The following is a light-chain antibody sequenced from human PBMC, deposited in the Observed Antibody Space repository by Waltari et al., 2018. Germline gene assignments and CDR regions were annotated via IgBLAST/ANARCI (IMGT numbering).Light chain of an antibody. J-gene: IGKJ3*01. CDR2: DAS. V-gene: IGKV3-11*01. CDR1: QSVSSY. Sequence: EIVLTQSPATLSLSPGERATLSCRASQSVSSYLAWYKQKPGQVPRLLIYDASTRATGIPASFSGSGSGTDFTLTISSLEPEDFAVYYCQQRSNWLFTFGPGTKVDIK. CDR3: QQRSNWLFT.